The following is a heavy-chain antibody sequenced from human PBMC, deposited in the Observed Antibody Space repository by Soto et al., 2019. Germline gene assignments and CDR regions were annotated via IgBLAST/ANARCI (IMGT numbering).Heavy chain of an antibody. Sequence: CTVSGDSMRGFYWSWIRQTPGKGLEWNGYINYVGRTSYYSPSLQSRVTISLDSSKNQFSLILSSVTAADTAVYFCARFRRNYFDYWGQGTQVTVSS. J-gene: IGHJ4*02. CDR3: ARFRRNYFDY. D-gene: IGHD3-10*01. CDR1: GDSMRGFY. CDR2: INYVGRT. V-gene: IGHV4-59*01.